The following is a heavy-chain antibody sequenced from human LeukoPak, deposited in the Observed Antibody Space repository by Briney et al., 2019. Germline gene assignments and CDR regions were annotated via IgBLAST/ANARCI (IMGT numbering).Heavy chain of an antibody. CDR2: IYHTGSA. J-gene: IGHJ4*02. D-gene: IGHD5-18*01. CDR1: GASISSYY. V-gene: IGHV4-59*01. Sequence: SETLSLTCTVSGASISSYYGSWIRQPPGKGLEWIGYIYHTGSANSNASLKSRVTISVDTSKNQFSLKLRSVTAADTAVYYCARHTGYSYGPGTDSPFDYWGQGTLVTVSS. CDR3: ARHTGYSYGPGTDSPFDY.